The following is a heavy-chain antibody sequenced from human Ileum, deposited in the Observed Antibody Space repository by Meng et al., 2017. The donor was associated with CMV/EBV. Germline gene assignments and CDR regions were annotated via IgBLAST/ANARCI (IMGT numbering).Heavy chain of an antibody. D-gene: IGHD4-17*01. Sequence: EVQLGGARGGLVKPGGSLRLSCEASGFTFSTHTMNWVRQAPGKGLEWCASIGSASSSIYYADSVKGRFTISRDNAKNSLYLEMNSLRAEDTAIYFCVRDRYGDYYFDYWGQGTLVTVSS. J-gene: IGHJ4*02. CDR2: IGSASSSI. CDR3: VRDRYGDYYFDY. V-gene: IGHV3-21*01. CDR1: GFTFSTHT.